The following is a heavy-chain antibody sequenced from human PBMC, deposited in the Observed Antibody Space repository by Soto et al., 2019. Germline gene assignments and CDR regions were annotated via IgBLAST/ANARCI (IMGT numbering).Heavy chain of an antibody. Sequence: GGSLRLSCAASGFTFNRYSMNWVRQAPGKGLEWVSYITSSSDTIYYADSVKGRFTISRDNAKNSLYLQMNSLRDEDTAVYYCARDDQVWAVYFDYWGQGALVTVSS. CDR2: ITSSSDTI. J-gene: IGHJ4*02. CDR3: ARDDQVWAVYFDY. V-gene: IGHV3-48*02. CDR1: GFTFNRYS. D-gene: IGHD2-2*01.